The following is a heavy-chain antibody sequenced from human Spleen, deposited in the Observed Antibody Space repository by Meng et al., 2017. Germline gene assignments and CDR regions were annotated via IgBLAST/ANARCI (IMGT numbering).Heavy chain of an antibody. D-gene: IGHD2-21*02. Sequence: KPFEAPAPLCLVSCGSFRGYLWRLIRQPPGKGLEWIGEINHSGSTNYNPSLKSRVTISVDTSKNQFSLKLSSVTAADTAVYYCARLCGGDCYSDDDFDYWGQGTLVTVSS. V-gene: IGHV4-34*01. J-gene: IGHJ4*02. CDR1: CGSFRGYL. CDR3: ARLCGGDCYSDDDFDY. CDR2: INHSGST.